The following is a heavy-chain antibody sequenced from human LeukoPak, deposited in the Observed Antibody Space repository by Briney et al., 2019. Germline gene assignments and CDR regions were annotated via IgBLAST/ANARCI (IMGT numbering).Heavy chain of an antibody. Sequence: AGGSLRLSCSASGFTFSSYAMHWVRQAPGKGLEYVSAITSNGGTTYYADSVKGRFTISRDNSKNTLYLQMNSLRAEDTAVYYCAKQLYCSGGSCYGMDVWGQGTTVTVSS. J-gene: IGHJ6*02. CDR1: GFTFSSYA. CDR3: AKQLYCSGGSCYGMDV. V-gene: IGHV3-64*04. CDR2: ITSNGGTT. D-gene: IGHD2-15*01.